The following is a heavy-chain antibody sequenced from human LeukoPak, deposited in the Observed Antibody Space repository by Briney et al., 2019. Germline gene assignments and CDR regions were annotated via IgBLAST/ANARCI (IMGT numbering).Heavy chain of an antibody. CDR3: ARDAGYCSSTSCYSWFDP. D-gene: IGHD2-2*01. J-gene: IGHJ5*02. V-gene: IGHV1-69*13. CDR2: IIPIFGTA. CDR1: GGTFSSYA. Sequence: SVKASCKASGGTFSSYAISWVRQAPGQGLEWMGGIIPIFGTANYAQKFQGRVTITADESTSTAYMELSSLRSEDTAVYYCARDAGYCSSTSCYSWFDPWGQGTLVTVSS.